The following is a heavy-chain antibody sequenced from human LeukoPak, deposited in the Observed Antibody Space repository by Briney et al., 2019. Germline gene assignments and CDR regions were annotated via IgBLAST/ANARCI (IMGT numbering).Heavy chain of an antibody. Sequence: TSETLSLTCTVSGGSISSYYWSWLRQAPGKGLEWLGYIYYSGNTNYNPSLRSRVTISVDTSKNQFSLKLSSVTAADTAVYYCAREGLEWLLSYFDYWGQGTLVTVSS. CDR1: GGSISSYY. D-gene: IGHD3-3*01. V-gene: IGHV4-59*12. CDR2: IYYSGNT. J-gene: IGHJ4*02. CDR3: AREGLEWLLSYFDY.